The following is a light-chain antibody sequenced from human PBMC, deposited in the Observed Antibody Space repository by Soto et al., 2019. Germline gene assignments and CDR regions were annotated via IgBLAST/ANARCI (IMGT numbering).Light chain of an antibody. V-gene: IGLV2-14*01. CDR3: ISYTSSSTPYV. CDR2: DVS. J-gene: IGLJ1*01. Sequence: QSALTQPASVSGSPGQSITISCTGTSSDVGGYNYVSWYQQHPGKAPKLIIYDVSNRPSGVSNRFSGSKSGNTASLTISGLQAEDEADYYCISYTSSSTPYVFGTGTKVTVL. CDR1: SSDVGGYNY.